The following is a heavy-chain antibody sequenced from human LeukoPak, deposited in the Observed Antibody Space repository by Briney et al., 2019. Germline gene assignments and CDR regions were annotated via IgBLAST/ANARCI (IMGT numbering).Heavy chain of an antibody. CDR1: GGSFIGFH. Sequence: SETLSLTCAVYGGSFIGFHWNWIRQPPGKGLEWIGDINHSGSTNYNPSLKSRVTMSVDTSKNQFSLKLSSVSALDTAVYYCARTRFDAFDVWGQGTMVTVSS. D-gene: IGHD3-10*01. CDR2: INHSGST. V-gene: IGHV4-34*01. CDR3: ARTRFDAFDV. J-gene: IGHJ3*01.